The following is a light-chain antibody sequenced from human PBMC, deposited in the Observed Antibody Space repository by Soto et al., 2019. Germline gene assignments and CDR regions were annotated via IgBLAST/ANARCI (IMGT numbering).Light chain of an antibody. J-gene: IGLJ2*01. V-gene: IGLV1-44*01. CDR3: AAWDDSLHAVV. CDR1: SSNIGSNT. CDR2: SND. Sequence: QSVLTQPPSASGTPGQTVTISCSGSSSNIGSNTVNWYQQLPGTAPKLLISSNDQRPSGVPDRFSGSKSGTSASLAISGLQSDDESDYYCAAWDDSLHAVVFGGGTKLTVL.